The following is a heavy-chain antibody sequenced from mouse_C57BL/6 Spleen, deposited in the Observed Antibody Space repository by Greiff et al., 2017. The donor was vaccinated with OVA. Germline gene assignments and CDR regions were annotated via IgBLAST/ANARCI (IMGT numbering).Heavy chain of an antibody. Sequence: VQLQQSGAELVKPGASVKLSCTASGFNIKDYYMHWVKQRTEQGLEWIGRIDPEDGETKYAPTFQGKATITADTSSNTAYLQLSSLTSEDTAVYYCAKTGPHWYFDVWGTGTTVTVSS. CDR3: AKTGPHWYFDV. J-gene: IGHJ1*03. CDR2: IDPEDGET. D-gene: IGHD4-1*01. CDR1: GFNIKDYY. V-gene: IGHV14-2*01.